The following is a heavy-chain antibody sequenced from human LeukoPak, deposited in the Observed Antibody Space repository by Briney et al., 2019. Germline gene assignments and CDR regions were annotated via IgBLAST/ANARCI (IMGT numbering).Heavy chain of an antibody. CDR1: GFTFSDYY. D-gene: IGHD2-21*02. V-gene: IGHV3-11*01. CDR3: ARDRIVVVTAPLGGMDV. J-gene: IGHJ6*02. CDR2: ISSSGSTI. Sequence: GGSLRLSCAASGFTFSDYYMSWIRQAPGKGLEWVSYISSSGSTIYYADSVKGRFTISRDNAKNSLYLQMSSLRAEDTAVYYCARDRIVVVTAPLGGMDVWGQGTTVTVSS.